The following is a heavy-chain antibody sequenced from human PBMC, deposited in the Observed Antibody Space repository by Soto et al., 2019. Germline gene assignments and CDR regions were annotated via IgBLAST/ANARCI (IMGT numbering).Heavy chain of an antibody. D-gene: IGHD3-16*01. CDR2: ISGSGGST. V-gene: IGHV3-23*01. Sequence: PGGSLRLSCAASGFTFSTYAMSWVRQAPGKGLEWVSGISGSGGSTRYADSVKGRFSISRDNSKNTLYLQMNSLRAEDTALYYCAKEEGAPRDWGQGTLVTVSS. CDR1: GFTFSTYA. CDR3: AKEEGAPRD. J-gene: IGHJ4*02.